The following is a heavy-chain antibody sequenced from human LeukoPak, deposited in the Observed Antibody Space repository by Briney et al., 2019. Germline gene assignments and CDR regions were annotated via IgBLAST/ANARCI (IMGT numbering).Heavy chain of an antibody. Sequence: PGGSLRLSCAASGFTFSSYAMNWVRQAPGKGLEWVSYISTSGSSIYYADSVKGRFTMSRDNAKNSLFLEMNGLGAEDTAVYYCARDRSGWYYFDYWGQGVLVTVSS. V-gene: IGHV3-48*03. D-gene: IGHD6-19*01. CDR3: ARDRSGWYYFDY. CDR1: GFTFSSYA. CDR2: ISTSGSSI. J-gene: IGHJ4*02.